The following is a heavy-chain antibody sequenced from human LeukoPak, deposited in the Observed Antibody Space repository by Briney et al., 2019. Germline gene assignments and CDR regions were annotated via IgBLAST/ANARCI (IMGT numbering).Heavy chain of an antibody. J-gene: IGHJ6*03. CDR2: IYTSGST. CDR1: GGSISSYY. CDR3: ARALPLWFRELSYYYYYYMDV. Sequence: PSETLSLTCTVSGGSISSYYWSWIRQPAGKGLEWIGRIYTSGSTNYNPSLKSRVTMSVDTSKNQFSLKLSSVTAADTAVYYCARALPLWFRELSYYYYYYMDVWGKGTTVTVSS. V-gene: IGHV4-4*07. D-gene: IGHD3-10*01.